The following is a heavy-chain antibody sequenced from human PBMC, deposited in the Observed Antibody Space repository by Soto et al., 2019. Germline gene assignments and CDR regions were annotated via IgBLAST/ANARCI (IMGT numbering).Heavy chain of an antibody. CDR3: VRQVTLTAAQPFDF. CDR1: GVSTRSSSYF. D-gene: IGHD2-2*01. Sequence: SETLSLTCSVSGVSTRSSSYFWGWIRQPPGRGPEYVATIYHSGSTYYNPSLKSRVSISVDTSKNQFSLKLTSLTAADTAVYYCVRQVTLTAAQPFDFWGQGTLVTVSS. V-gene: IGHV4-39*01. J-gene: IGHJ4*02. CDR2: IYHSGST.